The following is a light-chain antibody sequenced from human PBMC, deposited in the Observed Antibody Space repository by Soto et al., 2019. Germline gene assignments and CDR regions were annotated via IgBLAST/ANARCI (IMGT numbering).Light chain of an antibody. Sequence: ILMTQSPATLSASPGERATLSCRASQSVSNNLAWYQQKPGQAPRLLIYDASTRATGIPARFSGSGSGTEFTRTITGLQPEDFAVYYGQQYNNWPPWTFGHGTKVDIK. CDR3: QQYNNWPPWT. CDR2: DAS. V-gene: IGKV3-15*01. CDR1: QSVSNN. J-gene: IGKJ1*01.